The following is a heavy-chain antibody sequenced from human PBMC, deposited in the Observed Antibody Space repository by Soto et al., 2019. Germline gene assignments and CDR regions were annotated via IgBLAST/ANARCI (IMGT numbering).Heavy chain of an antibody. D-gene: IGHD3-22*01. Sequence: PSETLSLTCAVSGGSISSGGYSWNWIRQPPGKGLEWIGYIYHSGGTDYNPSLKSRVTITVDSSNNQFSLKLSSVTAADTAVYYCARDSRSGYYLDYWGQGTLVTSPQ. V-gene: IGHV4-30-2*01. CDR2: IYHSGGT. CDR3: ARDSRSGYYLDY. CDR1: GGSISSGGYS. J-gene: IGHJ4*02.